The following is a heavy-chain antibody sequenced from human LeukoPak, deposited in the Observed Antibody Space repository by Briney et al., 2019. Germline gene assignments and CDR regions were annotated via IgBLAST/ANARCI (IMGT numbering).Heavy chain of an antibody. J-gene: IGHJ4*02. CDR1: GFTVSSNY. Sequence: GGSLRLSCAASGFTVSSNYMSWVRQAPGKGLEWVSVIYSGGSTYYADSVKGRFTISRDNSKNTLYLQMNSLRAEDTAVYYCAKDLGVVATMNFDYWGQGTLVTVSS. CDR3: AKDLGVVATMNFDY. V-gene: IGHV3-66*02. CDR2: IYSGGST. D-gene: IGHD5-12*01.